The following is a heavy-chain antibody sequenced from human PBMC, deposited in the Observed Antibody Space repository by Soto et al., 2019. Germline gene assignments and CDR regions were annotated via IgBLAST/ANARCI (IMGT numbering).Heavy chain of an antibody. CDR2: IYYTGTT. D-gene: IGHD5-12*01. Sequence: GQLQESGPGLVKPSETLSLTCTVSGDSVSSGDYYWTWIRQPPGKGLEWMGHIYYTGTTKYNPSFKGRLTISADPSKAQFSLRLTSVTAADTAVYFCASFLLEVATIPSWAQGSLVTVSS. J-gene: IGHJ5*02. V-gene: IGHV4-61*08. CDR1: GDSVSSGDYY. CDR3: ASFLLEVATIPS.